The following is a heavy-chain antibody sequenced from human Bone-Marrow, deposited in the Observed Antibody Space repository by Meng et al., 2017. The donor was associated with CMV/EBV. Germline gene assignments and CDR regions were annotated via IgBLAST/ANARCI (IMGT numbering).Heavy chain of an antibody. J-gene: IGHJ3*02. CDR2: INSDGSST. V-gene: IGHV3-74*01. Sequence: TLSLTCAASGFTFSSYWMHWVRQAPGKGLVWVSRINSDGSSTSYADSVKGRFTISRDNAKNTLYLQMNSLRAEDTAVYYCARDHPHYVWTFDIWGQGTMVTVSS. CDR3: ARDHPHYVWTFDI. CDR1: GFTFSSYW. D-gene: IGHD3-16*01.